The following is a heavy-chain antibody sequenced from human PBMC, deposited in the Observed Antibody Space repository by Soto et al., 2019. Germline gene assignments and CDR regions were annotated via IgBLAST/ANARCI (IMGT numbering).Heavy chain of an antibody. V-gene: IGHV3-23*01. Sequence: GSLRLSCAASGFTFYNYAMSWVRQAPGKGLEWVSTISGSAGSTYYADSVKGRFTISRDNSKNTLSLQMNSLRAGDTAVYYCAKTPRYCTNGVCYGGSFDYWGQGTLVTVSS. D-gene: IGHD2-8*01. CDR1: GFTFYNYA. CDR2: ISGSAGST. J-gene: IGHJ4*02. CDR3: AKTPRYCTNGVCYGGSFDY.